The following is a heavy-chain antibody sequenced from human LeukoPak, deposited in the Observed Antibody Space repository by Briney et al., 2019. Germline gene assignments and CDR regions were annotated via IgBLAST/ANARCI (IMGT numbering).Heavy chain of an antibody. D-gene: IGHD2-2*01. J-gene: IGHJ4*02. CDR1: GFTFSSYW. CDR3: ARDGGSLVVVPGDH. CDR2: IKQDGSEK. Sequence: PGGSLRLSCAASGFTFSSYWMSWVRQAPGKGLEWVANIKQDGSEKYYVDSVKGRFTVSRDNAKETLYLQLDSLRGEDTAIYYCARDGGSLVVVPGDHWGQGTLVTVSS. V-gene: IGHV3-7*01.